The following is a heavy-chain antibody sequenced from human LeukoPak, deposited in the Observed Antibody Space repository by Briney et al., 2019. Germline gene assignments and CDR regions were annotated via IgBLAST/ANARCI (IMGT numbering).Heavy chain of an antibody. CDR1: GGTFSSYA. CDR3: ARDDSSGYHPFDY. Sequence: SVKVSCKASGGTFSSYAISWVRQAPGQRLEWMGRIIPIFGTANYAQKFQGRVTITTGESTSTAYMELSSLRSEDTAVYYCARDDSSGYHPFDYWGQGTLVTVSS. D-gene: IGHD3-22*01. V-gene: IGHV1-69*05. J-gene: IGHJ4*02. CDR2: IIPIFGTA.